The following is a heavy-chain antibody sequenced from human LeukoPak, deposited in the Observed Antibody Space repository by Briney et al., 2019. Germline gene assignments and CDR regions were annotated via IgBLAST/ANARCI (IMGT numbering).Heavy chain of an antibody. V-gene: IGHV4-39*07. CDR2: IYYSGST. CDR1: GGSISSNYY. CDR3: AREAGGQQLVYAFDI. J-gene: IGHJ3*02. D-gene: IGHD6-13*01. Sequence: PSETLSLTCTVSGGSISSNYYWGWIRQPPGKGLEWIGNIYYSGSTYYNPSLKSRVTISVDTSKNQFSLKLSSVTAADTAVYYCAREAGGQQLVYAFDIWGQGTMVTVSS.